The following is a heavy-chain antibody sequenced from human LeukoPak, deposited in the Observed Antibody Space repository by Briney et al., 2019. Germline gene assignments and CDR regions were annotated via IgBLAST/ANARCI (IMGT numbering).Heavy chain of an antibody. CDR2: IYYSRST. CDR1: GGSISSYY. Sequence: SETLSLTCTVSGGSISSYYWSWIRQPPGKGLEWIGYIYYSRSTNYNPSLKSRVTISVDTSKNQFSLKLSSVTAADTAVYYCARHFRRPYYYDSSGYYAFDIWGQGTMVTVSS. V-gene: IGHV4-59*08. J-gene: IGHJ3*02. CDR3: ARHFRRPYYYDSSGYYAFDI. D-gene: IGHD3-22*01.